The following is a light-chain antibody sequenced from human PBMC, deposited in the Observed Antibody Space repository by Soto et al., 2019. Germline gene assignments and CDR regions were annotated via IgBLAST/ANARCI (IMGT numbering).Light chain of an antibody. Sequence: DFPMTQSPSSLSASVGDTITITCPARRTINTYLNWFQQKPGEPPRLLIYGASTLHDGVPSRFSGSGSGADFTLTISGLQPEDFASYHCQQTYSDISFGGGTKV. CDR3: QQTYSDIS. CDR1: RTINTY. V-gene: IGKV1-39*01. J-gene: IGKJ4*01. CDR2: GAS.